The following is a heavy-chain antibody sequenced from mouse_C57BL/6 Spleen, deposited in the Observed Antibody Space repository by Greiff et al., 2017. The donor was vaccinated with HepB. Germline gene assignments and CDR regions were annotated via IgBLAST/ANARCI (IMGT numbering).Heavy chain of an antibody. CDR2: INPSSGYT. CDR1: GYTFTSYT. J-gene: IGHJ4*01. Sequence: VMLVESGAELARPGASVKMSCKASGYTFTSYTMHWVKQRPGQGLEWIGYINPSSGYTKYNQKFKDKATLTADKSSSTAYMQLSSLTSEDSAVYYCARCGDAMDYWGQGTSVTVSS. V-gene: IGHV1-4*01. CDR3: ARCGDAMDY.